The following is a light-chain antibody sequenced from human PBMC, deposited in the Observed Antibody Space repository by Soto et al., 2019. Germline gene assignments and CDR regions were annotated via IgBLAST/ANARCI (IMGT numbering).Light chain of an antibody. J-gene: IGKJ1*01. V-gene: IGKV3-20*01. CDR3: QQYGSSGT. CDR2: GAS. CDR1: QSVSKNY. Sequence: EIVLTQSPGILSLSPGERATLSCRASQSVSKNYLAWYQQKPGQAPRLLIYGASNRATGIPDRFSVSGSGTDFPLPISRMEPEDFAVDDCQQYGSSGTFGQGTKVDI.